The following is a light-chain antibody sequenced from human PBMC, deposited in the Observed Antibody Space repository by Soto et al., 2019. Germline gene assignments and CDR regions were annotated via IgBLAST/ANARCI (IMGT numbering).Light chain of an antibody. V-gene: IGLV1-44*01. Sequence: QSVLTQPPSASGTPGQRVTISCSGSSSNIGSNTVNWYQQLPGTAPKLLIYSNNQRPSGVPDRFSGSKSGTSASLAISGLQSEDEADYYCAAWDDNLNAWVFGGGTKLTVL. CDR3: AAWDDNLNAWV. CDR2: SNN. CDR1: SSNIGSNT. J-gene: IGLJ3*02.